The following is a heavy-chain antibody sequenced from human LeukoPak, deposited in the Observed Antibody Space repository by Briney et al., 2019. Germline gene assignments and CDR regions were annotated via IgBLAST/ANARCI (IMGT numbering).Heavy chain of an antibody. CDR1: GYTFTGYY. CDR2: INPNSGGT. CDR3: ARLIPEWFHISNWFDP. V-gene: IGHV1-2*02. Sequence: ASVKVSCKASGYTFTGYYMHWVRLAPGQGLEWMGWINPNSGGTNYAQKFQGRVTMTRDTSISTAYMELSRLRSDDTAVYYCARLIPEWFHISNWFDPWGQGTLVTVSS. D-gene: IGHD3-3*01. J-gene: IGHJ5*02.